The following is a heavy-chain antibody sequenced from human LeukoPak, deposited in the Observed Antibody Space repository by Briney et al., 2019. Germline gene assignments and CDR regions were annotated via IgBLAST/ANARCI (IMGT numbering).Heavy chain of an antibody. D-gene: IGHD1-14*01. V-gene: IGHV1-2*02. Sequence: ASVKVSCKASGYTFTDYYIHWVRQAPGQGLEWMGRINPNTGDTNYAQEFQGRVTMTGDASINTASMELTSLTSGDTAVYYCTRVSIAWANLYFDYWGQGTLVTVSS. CDR3: TRVSIAWANLYFDY. CDR2: INPNTGDT. J-gene: IGHJ4*02. CDR1: GYTFTDYY.